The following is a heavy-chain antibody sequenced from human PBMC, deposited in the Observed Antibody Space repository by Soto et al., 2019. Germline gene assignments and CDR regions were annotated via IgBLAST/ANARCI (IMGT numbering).Heavy chain of an antibody. J-gene: IGHJ6*02. CDR3: TTDLGYCISTSCTDYYYYGMDV. CDR1: SVSNAW. V-gene: IGHV3-15*07. D-gene: IGHD2-2*01. CDR2: IKSTTDGGTT. Sequence: SVSNAWMNWVRQAPGKGLEWVGRIKSTTDGGTTDYAAPVKGRFTISRDDSKNTPYLQMNSLKTEDTAVYYCTTDLGYCISTSCTDYYYYGMDVGGQGSTVTVAS.